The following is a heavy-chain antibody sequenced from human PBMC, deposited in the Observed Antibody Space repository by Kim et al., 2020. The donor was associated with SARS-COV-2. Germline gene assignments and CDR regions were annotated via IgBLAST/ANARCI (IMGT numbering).Heavy chain of an antibody. CDR3: AREGLIAAAVLDYYYGMDV. J-gene: IGHJ6*02. V-gene: IGHV3-30*04. CDR1: GFTFSSYA. D-gene: IGHD6-13*01. Sequence: GGSLRLSCAASGFTFSSYAMHWVRQAPGKGLEWVAVISYDGSNKYYADSVKGRFTISRDNSKNTLYLQMNSLRAEDTAVYYCAREGLIAAAVLDYYYGMDVWGQGTTVTVSS. CDR2: ISYDGSNK.